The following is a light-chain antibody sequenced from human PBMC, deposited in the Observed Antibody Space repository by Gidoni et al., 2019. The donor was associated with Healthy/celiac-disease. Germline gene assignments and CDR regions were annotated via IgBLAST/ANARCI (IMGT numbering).Light chain of an antibody. V-gene: IGKV3-11*01. CDR3: QQRRG. J-gene: IGKJ1*01. Sequence: EIVLTQSPATLSLSPGERATLSCRASQSVSSYLAWYQQKPGQAPRLLIYDASNRATGIPARFSGSGSGTDFTLTISSLEPEDFAVYYCQQRRGFXQXTKVEIK. CDR2: DAS. CDR1: QSVSSY.